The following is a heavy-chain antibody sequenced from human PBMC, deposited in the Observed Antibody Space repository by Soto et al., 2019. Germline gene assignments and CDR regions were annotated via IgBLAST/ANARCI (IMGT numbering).Heavy chain of an antibody. Sequence: QVQLQESGPGLVKPSETLSLTCTVSGDSISTYYWTWIRQSPGKGLEWIAFIYYGGSTNYNPSLTSRVTISVDTSKNQFSLKLNSVTAADTAVYSCARPGRDWGSLDYWGQGTLVIVSS. D-gene: IGHD7-27*01. CDR1: GDSISTYY. CDR3: ARPGRDWGSLDY. CDR2: IYYGGST. V-gene: IGHV4-59*08. J-gene: IGHJ4*02.